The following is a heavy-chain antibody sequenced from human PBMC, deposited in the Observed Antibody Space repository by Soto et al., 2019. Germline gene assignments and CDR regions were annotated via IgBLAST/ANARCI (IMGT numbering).Heavy chain of an antibody. V-gene: IGHV4-39*01. D-gene: IGHD3-10*01. CDR1: GGSISTSSYY. CDR3: ARPKVRGVITHSGSWCDP. CDR2: LYYSGST. Sequence: QLQLQESGPGLVKPSETLSLTCTVSGGSISTSSYYWSWIRQPPGKGLEWIGTLYYSGSTYYNPALNNRVTIPVDSSNTLYSLKPRPVAAAVSAVDYCARPKVRGVITHSGSWCDPWGQGTLVAFSS. J-gene: IGHJ5*02.